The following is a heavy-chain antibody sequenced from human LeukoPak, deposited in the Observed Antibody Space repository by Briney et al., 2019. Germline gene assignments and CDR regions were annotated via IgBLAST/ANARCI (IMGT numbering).Heavy chain of an antibody. V-gene: IGHV1-18*01. CDR3: ARGGYYFGSGSHRWNWFDP. CDR1: GYSFTSYG. J-gene: IGHJ5*02. D-gene: IGHD3-10*01. CDR2: ISAYDGDT. Sequence: ASVKVSCKASGYSFTSYGISWVRQAPGQGLEWMGWISAYDGDTKYAQNLQGRVTLTTDTSTTTAYMELRSLRSDDTVVYYCARGGYYFGSGSHRWNWFDPWGQGTLVTVSS.